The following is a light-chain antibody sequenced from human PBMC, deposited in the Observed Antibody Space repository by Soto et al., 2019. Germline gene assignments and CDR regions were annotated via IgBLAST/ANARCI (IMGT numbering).Light chain of an antibody. CDR1: QSISSW. CDR2: TAS. J-gene: IGKJ2*01. CDR3: QQYDSYSYT. V-gene: IGKV1-5*03. Sequence: DIQMTQSPSTLSASLGDRVTITCRASQSISSWLAWYQQKPGKAPKLLIYTASNLESGVPSRFSGSGSGTEFTLTISSLQPDDFATYYCQQYDSYSYTFGQGTKVDIK.